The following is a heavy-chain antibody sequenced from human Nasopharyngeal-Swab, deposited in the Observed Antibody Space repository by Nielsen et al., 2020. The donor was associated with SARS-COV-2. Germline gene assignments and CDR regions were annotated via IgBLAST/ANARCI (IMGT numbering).Heavy chain of an antibody. J-gene: IGHJ4*02. Sequence: SETLSLTCDVLASISSSGWWGWVRQPPGKGLVRIGEIYHTGVTNYNPSLKSRLSISADRSKNQFSLKLTSVTAADTAVYYCATLPVSPYYFENWGQGLLVTVSS. CDR2: IYHTGVT. CDR1: ASISSSGW. CDR3: ATLPVSPYYFEN. V-gene: IGHV4-4*02.